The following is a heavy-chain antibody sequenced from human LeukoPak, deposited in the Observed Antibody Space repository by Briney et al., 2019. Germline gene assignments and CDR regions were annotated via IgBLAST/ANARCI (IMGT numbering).Heavy chain of an antibody. CDR3: AKDSGSYQVDY. Sequence: GSLRLSCAASGFTFSSYWMSWVRQATGKGLEWVSGIGTAGDTYYPGSVKGRFTISRDNSKNTLYLQMNSLRAEDMAVYYCAKDSGSYQVDYWGQGTLVTVSS. J-gene: IGHJ4*02. D-gene: IGHD1-26*01. V-gene: IGHV3-13*01. CDR2: IGTAGDT. CDR1: GFTFSSYW.